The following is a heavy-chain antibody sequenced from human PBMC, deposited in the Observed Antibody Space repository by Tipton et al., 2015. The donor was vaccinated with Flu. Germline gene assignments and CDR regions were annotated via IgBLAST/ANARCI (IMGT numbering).Heavy chain of an antibody. J-gene: IGHJ4*02. CDR2: VHQTGTT. Sequence: TLSLTCAVSGYSIGSGYYWGWIRQPPGKGLEWIGNVHQTGTTYYNPSLRSRLTITVDRPKNQFSLRLTSVTAADTAIYYCARLRLGRHLSDFDYWGQGTLVTVSS. D-gene: IGHD3-16*01. CDR1: GYSIGSGYY. CDR3: ARLRLGRHLSDFDY. V-gene: IGHV4-38-2*01.